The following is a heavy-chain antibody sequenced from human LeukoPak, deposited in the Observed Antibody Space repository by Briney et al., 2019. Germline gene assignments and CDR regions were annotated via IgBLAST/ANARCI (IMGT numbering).Heavy chain of an antibody. CDR2: INPNSGGT. CDR3: ASVVVVTATNLYYYYYMDV. Sequence: ASVKVSCKASGYTFTGYFIHWVRQAPGQGLEWMGWINPNSGGTNYAQKFQGRVTMTRDTSISTAYMELSRLRSDDTAVYYCASVVVVTATNLYYYYYMDVWGKGTTVTVSS. CDR1: GYTFTGYF. V-gene: IGHV1-2*02. J-gene: IGHJ6*03. D-gene: IGHD2-21*02.